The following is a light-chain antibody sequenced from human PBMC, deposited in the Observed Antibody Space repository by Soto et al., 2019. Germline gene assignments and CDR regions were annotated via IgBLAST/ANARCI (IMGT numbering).Light chain of an antibody. Sequence: QSALTQPASVSGSPGQSITVSCTGASSDVGAYNYVSWYQQHPGKAPKLLIYEVNIRPSGVSYRFSGSKSGNTASLTISGLQAEDEADYYCSSYTSSSTLVFGTGTKVTVL. J-gene: IGLJ1*01. CDR1: SSDVGAYNY. CDR2: EVN. CDR3: SSYTSSSTLV. V-gene: IGLV2-14*01.